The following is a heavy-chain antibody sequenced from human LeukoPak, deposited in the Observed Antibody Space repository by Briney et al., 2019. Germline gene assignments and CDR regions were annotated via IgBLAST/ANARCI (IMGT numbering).Heavy chain of an antibody. Sequence: PGGSLRLSCAASGLTFSNYAMSWVRQAPGKGLEWFSGISDSGGSTYYADSVKGRFIISRDNSKNTLYLQMNSLRAEDTAMYFCARGRAETTIFDYWGQGALVTVSS. V-gene: IGHV3-23*01. CDR3: ARGRAETTIFDY. CDR1: GLTFSNYA. D-gene: IGHD5-12*01. J-gene: IGHJ4*02. CDR2: ISDSGGST.